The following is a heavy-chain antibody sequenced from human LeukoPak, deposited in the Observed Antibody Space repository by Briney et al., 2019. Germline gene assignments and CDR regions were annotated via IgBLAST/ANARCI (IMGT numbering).Heavy chain of an antibody. J-gene: IGHJ4*02. V-gene: IGHV4-34*01. Sequence: PSETLSLTCAVYGGSFSGYYWSWIRQPPGKGLEWIGEINHIGSTYYNPSLKSRVTISVDTSKNQFSLKLSSVTAADTAVYYCARVGRRSLSLGELSLRKNYFDYWGQGTLVTVSS. CDR3: ARVGRRSLSLGELSLRKNYFDY. D-gene: IGHD3-16*02. CDR2: INHIGST. CDR1: GGSFSGYY.